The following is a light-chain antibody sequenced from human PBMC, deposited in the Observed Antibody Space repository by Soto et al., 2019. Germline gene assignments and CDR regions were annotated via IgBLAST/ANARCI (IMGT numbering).Light chain of an antibody. CDR2: EVS. Sequence: QSVLTQPASVSGSPGQSITISCTGTSSDVGGYNYVSWYQQHPGKAPKLMSYEVSNRPSGVSNRFSGSKSVSTASLTISGLQAEYEANYYCSSYTSSSTYVFGTGTKVTVL. V-gene: IGLV2-14*01. CDR3: SSYTSSSTYV. J-gene: IGLJ1*01. CDR1: SSDVGGYNY.